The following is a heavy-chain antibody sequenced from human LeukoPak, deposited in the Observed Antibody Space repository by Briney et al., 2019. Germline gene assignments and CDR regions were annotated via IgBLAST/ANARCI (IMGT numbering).Heavy chain of an antibody. Sequence: ASVKVSCKASGYTFTGYYMHWVRQAPGQGLEWMGWFNPNSGGTNYAQKFQGRVTMTRDTSISTAYMELSRLRSDDTAVYYCARAPSSFGEYYPYWGQGTLVTVSS. V-gene: IGHV1-2*02. CDR3: ARAPSSFGEYYPY. D-gene: IGHD3-10*01. CDR2: FNPNSGGT. J-gene: IGHJ4*02. CDR1: GYTFTGYY.